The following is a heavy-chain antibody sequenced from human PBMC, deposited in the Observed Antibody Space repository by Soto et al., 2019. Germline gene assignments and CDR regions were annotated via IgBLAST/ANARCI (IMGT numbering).Heavy chain of an antibody. Sequence: QVQLKQWGAGLLKPSETLSRTCAVYSGSFSDYYWSWIRQSPGKGPEWLGEINHSGSTNYNPSLKRRLTISVDTSVNQFSLELSSVTVADTAVYYCARGRTIGSGSYYWGQGTLVTVSS. V-gene: IGHV4-34*02. CDR2: INHSGST. CDR3: ARGRTIGSGSYY. CDR1: SGSFSDYY. J-gene: IGHJ4*02. D-gene: IGHD3-10*01.